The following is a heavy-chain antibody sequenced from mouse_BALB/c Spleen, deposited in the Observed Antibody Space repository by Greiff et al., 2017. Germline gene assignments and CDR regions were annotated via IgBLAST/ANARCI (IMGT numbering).Heavy chain of an antibody. V-gene: IGHV5-12-2*01. CDR2: ISNGGGST. CDR1: GFTFSSYT. Sequence: EVQVVESGGGLVQPGGSLKLSCAASGFTFSSYTMSWVRQTPEKRLEWVAYISNGGGSTYYPDTVKGRFTISRDNAKNTLYLQMSSLKSEDTAMYYCARHADYYAMDYWGQGTSVTVSS. J-gene: IGHJ4*01. CDR3: ARHADYYAMDY.